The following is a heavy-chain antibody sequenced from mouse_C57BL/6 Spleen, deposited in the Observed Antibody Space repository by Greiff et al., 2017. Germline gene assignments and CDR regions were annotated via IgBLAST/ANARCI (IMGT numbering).Heavy chain of an antibody. CDR1: GYAFSSSW. J-gene: IGHJ3*01. Sequence: VQLQQSGPELVKPGASVKISCKASGYAFSSSWLNWVKQRPGQGLEWIGRIYPGDGDTNYNGKFKGKATLTADKSSSTAYMQLSSLTSEDSAVYVCARGRDDGYPVAYWGKGTLVTVSA. V-gene: IGHV1-82*01. CDR2: IYPGDGDT. D-gene: IGHD2-3*01. CDR3: ARGRDDGYPVAY.